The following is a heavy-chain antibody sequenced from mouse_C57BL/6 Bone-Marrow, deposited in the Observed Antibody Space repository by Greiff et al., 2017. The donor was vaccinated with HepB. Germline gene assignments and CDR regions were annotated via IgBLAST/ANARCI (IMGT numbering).Heavy chain of an antibody. CDR2: INPYNGDT. V-gene: IGHV1-20*01. CDR3: AMDKLGRGMDY. Sequence: VHVKQSGPELVKPGDSVKISCKASGYSFTGYFMNWVMQSHGKSLEWIGRINPYNGDTFYNQKFKGKATLTVDKSSSTAHMELRSLTSEDSAVYYCAMDKLGRGMDYWGQGTSVTVSS. J-gene: IGHJ4*01. D-gene: IGHD4-1*01. CDR1: GYSFTGYF.